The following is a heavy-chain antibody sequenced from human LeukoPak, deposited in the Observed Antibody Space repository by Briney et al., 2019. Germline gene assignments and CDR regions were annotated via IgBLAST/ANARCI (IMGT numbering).Heavy chain of an antibody. D-gene: IGHD6-13*01. Sequence: PSETLSLTCTVSGGSISSSSYYWGWIRQPPGKGLEWIGEINHSGSTNYNPSLKSRVTISVDTSKNQFSLKLSSVTAADTAVYYCARGKILTAIAAASCWFDPWGQGTLVTVSS. CDR3: ARGKILTAIAAASCWFDP. CDR2: INHSGST. V-gene: IGHV4-39*07. CDR1: GGSISSSSYY. J-gene: IGHJ5*02.